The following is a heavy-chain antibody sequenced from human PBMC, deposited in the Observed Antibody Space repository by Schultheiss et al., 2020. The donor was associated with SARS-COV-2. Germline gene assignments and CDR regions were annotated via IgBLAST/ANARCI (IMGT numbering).Heavy chain of an antibody. J-gene: IGHJ4*02. CDR1: GGSISSSSYY. Sequence: SETLSLTCTVSGGSISSSSYYWGWIRQPPGKGLEWIGRIYTSGSTNYNPSLKSRVTISVDTSKNQFSLKLSSVTAADTAVYYCARDRRYYYDSSGPDYWGQGTLVTVAS. CDR2: IYTSGST. V-gene: IGHV4-39*07. D-gene: IGHD3-22*01. CDR3: ARDRRYYYDSSGPDY.